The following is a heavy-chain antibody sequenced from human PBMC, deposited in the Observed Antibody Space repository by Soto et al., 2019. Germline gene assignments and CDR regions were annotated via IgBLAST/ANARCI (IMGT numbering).Heavy chain of an antibody. CDR3: ARVGPVLRLRMISWSDP. D-gene: IGHD3-16*01. Sequence: ASVKVSCKASGYTFARYGISWVRQAPGQGLEWMGWINTYNGDTNFAQKFQGRVTLTTDTSTSTAYMELRSLRSDDTAMYYCARVGPVLRLRMISWSDPSGQGPLVTVSS. CDR2: INTYNGDT. V-gene: IGHV1-18*01. J-gene: IGHJ5*02. CDR1: GYTFARYG.